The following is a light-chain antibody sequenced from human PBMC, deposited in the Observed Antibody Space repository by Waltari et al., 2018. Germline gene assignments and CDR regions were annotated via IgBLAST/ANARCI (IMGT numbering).Light chain of an antibody. Sequence: DFPMTQSPSSLSASVGDIVTITCRASQSISTYLNWYQQKPGKAPNLLIYAASSLQSGVPSRFSGSGSGTDFTLTISSLQPEDFATYYCQQSYSPLTFGGGTKVEIK. CDR1: QSISTY. V-gene: IGKV1-39*01. CDR2: AAS. J-gene: IGKJ4*01. CDR3: QQSYSPLT.